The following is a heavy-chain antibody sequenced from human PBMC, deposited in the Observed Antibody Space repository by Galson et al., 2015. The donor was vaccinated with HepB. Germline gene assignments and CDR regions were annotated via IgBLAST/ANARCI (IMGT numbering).Heavy chain of an antibody. CDR1: GYTFSSYG. CDR3: ARARYGSSPPDY. CDR2: IGVYSGDT. V-gene: IGHV1-18*01. D-gene: IGHD6-19*01. J-gene: IGHJ4*02. Sequence: QSGAEVKKPGASVKVSCRASGYTFSSYGISWVRQAPGQGLEWMGWIGVYSGDTNNAHRLQGRVTLTTDTSTTTAYMELRSLRSDDTAVYYCARARYGSSPPDYWGQGTLLTVSS.